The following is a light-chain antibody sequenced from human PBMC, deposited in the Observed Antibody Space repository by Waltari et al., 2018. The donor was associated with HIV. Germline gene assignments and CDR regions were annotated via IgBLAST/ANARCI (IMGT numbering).Light chain of an antibody. CDR2: EVT. V-gene: IGLV2-14*01. CDR1: NSDVGCYNY. CDR3: SSYTTTSTIL. Sequence: QSALTQPASVSGSPGQSITISCTGSNSDVGCYNYVSWYQQHPGKAPKLMLYEVTHRPSGISSRFSGSKSGNTATMTISGLQAEDEADYYCSSYTTTSTILFGGGTKLTVL. J-gene: IGLJ2*01.